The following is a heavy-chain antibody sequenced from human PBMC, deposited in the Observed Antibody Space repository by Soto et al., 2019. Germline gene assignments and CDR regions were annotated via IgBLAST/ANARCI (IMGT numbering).Heavy chain of an antibody. D-gene: IGHD6-13*01. J-gene: IGHJ6*02. CDR1: GFTFSSYG. Sequence: QVQLVESGGGVVQPGRSLRLSCAASGFTFSSYGMHWVRQAPGKGLEWVAVIWYDGSNKYYADSVKGRFTISRDNSKNTLYLQMSSLRAEDTAVYYCAREQQLDLYYYYYGMDVWGQGTTVTVSS. CDR3: AREQQLDLYYYYYGMDV. V-gene: IGHV3-33*01. CDR2: IWYDGSNK.